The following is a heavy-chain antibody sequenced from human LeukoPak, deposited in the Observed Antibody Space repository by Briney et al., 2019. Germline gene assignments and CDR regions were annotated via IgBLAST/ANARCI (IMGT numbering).Heavy chain of an antibody. CDR2: INSDGGST. J-gene: IGHJ6*02. CDR3: ARGPPYQLLAGSRYYSYYGMDV. D-gene: IGHD2-2*01. CDR1: GFTFSSYW. V-gene: IGHV3-74*01. Sequence: PGGSLRLSCAASGFTFSSYWMHWVRQAPGKGLVWVSRINSDGGSTSYADSVKGRFTTSRDNAKNTLYLQMNSLRAEDTAVYYCARGPPYQLLAGSRYYSYYGMDVWGQGTTVTVSS.